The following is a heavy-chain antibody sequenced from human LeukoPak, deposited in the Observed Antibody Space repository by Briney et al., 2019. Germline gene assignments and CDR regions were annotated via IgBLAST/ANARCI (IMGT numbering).Heavy chain of an antibody. V-gene: IGHV4-61*02. CDR3: ASRHSKQQPYYSYMDI. CDR1: GDSISSGSYY. Sequence: PSETLSLTCTVSGDSISSGSYYWSWIRQPAGKGLEWIGSIYSNGDTKFNPSLKSRVTISLDTSKNQFSLKLSSATAADTAVYYCASRHSKQQPYYSYMDIWGKGTTVTVSS. J-gene: IGHJ6*03. D-gene: IGHD6-13*01. CDR2: IYSNGDT.